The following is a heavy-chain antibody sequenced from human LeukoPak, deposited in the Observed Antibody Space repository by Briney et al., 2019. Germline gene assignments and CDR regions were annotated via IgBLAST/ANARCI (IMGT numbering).Heavy chain of an antibody. CDR3: ARGVEGRSSSINN. V-gene: IGHV3-74*01. D-gene: IGHD6-13*01. CDR1: GFTFSSYW. J-gene: IGHJ4*02. CDR2: INSDGSST. Sequence: GSLRLSCAASGFTFSSYWMHWVRQVPGKGLVWVSRINSDGSSTTYADSVKGRFTISRDNDKNTLYLQMNSLRAEDTAVYYCARGVEGRSSSINNWGQGILVTVSS.